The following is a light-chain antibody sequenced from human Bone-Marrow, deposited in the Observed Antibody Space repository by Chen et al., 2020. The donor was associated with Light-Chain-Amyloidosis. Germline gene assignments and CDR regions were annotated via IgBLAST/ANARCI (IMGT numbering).Light chain of an antibody. CDR2: RDT. CDR3: QSTDSSGTYEVI. V-gene: IGLV3-25*03. J-gene: IGLJ2*01. Sequence: SQELTQPPSVSVSPGQTARITCSGDDLPTEYAYGYQQKPGQAPVLVIHRDTDRPSGISERFSDSSSGTTATLTISGVQAEDQADYHCQSTDSSGTYEVIFGGGTKLTVL. CDR1: DLPTEY.